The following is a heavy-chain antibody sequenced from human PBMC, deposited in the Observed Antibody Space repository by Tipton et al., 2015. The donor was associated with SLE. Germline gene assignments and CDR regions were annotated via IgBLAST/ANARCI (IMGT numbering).Heavy chain of an antibody. CDR3: ARVRQQLTHDAFDI. CDR1: GGSISSYY. Sequence: TLSLTCTVSGGSISSYYWSWIRQPPGKGLEWIGRIYTSGSTNYNPSLKSRVTMSVDTSKNQFSLKLSPVTAADTAVYYCARVRQQLTHDAFDIWGQGTMVTVSS. CDR2: IYTSGST. D-gene: IGHD6-13*01. V-gene: IGHV4-4*07. J-gene: IGHJ3*02.